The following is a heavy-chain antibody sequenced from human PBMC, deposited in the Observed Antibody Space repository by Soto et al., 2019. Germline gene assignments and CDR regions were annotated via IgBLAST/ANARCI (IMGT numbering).Heavy chain of an antibody. CDR3: AREVRGVIGDNWFDP. J-gene: IGHJ5*02. CDR1: GGSISSYY. Sequence: QVQLQESGPGLVKPSETLSLTCTVSGGSISSYYWSWIRQPPGKGLEWIGYIYYSGSTNYNPSLKSRVTISVDTSKNQFPLKLSSVTAADTAVYYCAREVRGVIGDNWFDPWGQGTLVTVSS. V-gene: IGHV4-59*01. CDR2: IYYSGST. D-gene: IGHD3-10*01.